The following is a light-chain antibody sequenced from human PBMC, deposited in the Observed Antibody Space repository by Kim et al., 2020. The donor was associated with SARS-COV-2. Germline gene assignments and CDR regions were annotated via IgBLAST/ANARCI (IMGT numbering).Light chain of an antibody. V-gene: IGLV3-19*01. J-gene: IGLJ2*01. CDR1: SLRSYY. CDR3: NSRDSSGNHVV. CDR2: GKN. Sequence: SSELTQDPAVSVALGQTVRITCQGDSLRSYYASWYQQKPGQAPVLVIYGKNNRPSGIPDRFSGSSSGNTASLTITGAQAEDEADYYCNSRDSSGNHVVFGARTQLTVL.